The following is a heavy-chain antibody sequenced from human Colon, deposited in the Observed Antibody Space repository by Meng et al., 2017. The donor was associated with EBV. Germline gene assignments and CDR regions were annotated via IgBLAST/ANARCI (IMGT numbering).Heavy chain of an antibody. V-gene: IGHV4-31*03. CDR1: GGSVSSGGYY. J-gene: IGHJ4*02. Sequence: QVQLQESGPGLVKPSQTLYLTGTVSGGSVSSGGYYWTWIRPHPGKGLEWFGHIYYSGSTFYNPSLKRRVIISIDTSKNQFSLNLRSVTAADTAVYYCARVSSGWDYFDYWGQGTLVTVSS. D-gene: IGHD6-19*01. CDR3: ARVSSGWDYFDY. CDR2: IYYSGST.